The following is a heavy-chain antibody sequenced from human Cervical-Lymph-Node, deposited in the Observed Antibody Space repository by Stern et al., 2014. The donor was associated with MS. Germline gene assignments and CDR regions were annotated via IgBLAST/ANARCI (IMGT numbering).Heavy chain of an antibody. CDR3: ATLANYGDNRDF. D-gene: IGHD4-17*01. J-gene: IGHJ4*02. V-gene: IGHV4-59*08. Sequence: VQLEESGPRLVKPSETLSLTCSVSGGSISFFTWSWIRQPPGKGLEWIGNIYMGSANYNPSLKSRVTILTDPSKNQFPLKLRSVTAADTAVYYCATLANYGDNRDFWGQGALVTVSS. CDR2: IYMGSA. CDR1: GGSISFFT.